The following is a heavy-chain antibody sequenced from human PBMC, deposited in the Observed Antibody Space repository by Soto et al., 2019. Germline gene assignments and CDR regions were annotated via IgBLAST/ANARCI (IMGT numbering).Heavy chain of an antibody. CDR1: GYTFTSYG. CDR2: ISAYNGNT. V-gene: IGHV1-18*01. J-gene: IGHJ6*02. D-gene: IGHD5-18*01. Sequence: ASVKVSCKASGYTFTSYGISWVRQAPGQGLEWMGWISAYNGNTNYAQKLQGRVTMTTDKSTSTAYMELRSLRSDDTAVYYCARDRIQLWDYYYYYGMDVWGQGTTVTVSS. CDR3: ARDRIQLWDYYYYYGMDV.